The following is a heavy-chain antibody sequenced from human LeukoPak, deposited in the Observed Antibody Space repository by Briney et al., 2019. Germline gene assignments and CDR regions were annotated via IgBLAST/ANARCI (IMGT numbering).Heavy chain of an antibody. CDR2: IYYSGST. CDR1: GGSISSYY. J-gene: IGHJ4*01. CDR3: ARGSKYGSGSFTEYYFDD. D-gene: IGHD3-10*01. Sequence: SETLSLTCTVSGGSISSYYWSWIRQPPGKGLECIGYIYYSGSTNYNPSLKSRVPISVDTSKNQISLKLSSVTAADTAVYYCARGSKYGSGSFTEYYFDDWGQGTLVTVSS. V-gene: IGHV4-59*08.